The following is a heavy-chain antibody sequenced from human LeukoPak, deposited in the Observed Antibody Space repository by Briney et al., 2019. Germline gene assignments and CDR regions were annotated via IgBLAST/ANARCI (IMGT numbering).Heavy chain of an antibody. CDR2: IYRGDAT. J-gene: IGHJ4*02. CDR1: GFSVSENY. Sequence: GSLRLSCAASGFSVSENYMSWVRQAPGKGLKWVSVIYRGDATYYADSVKGRFTISRDSFEDTVYLQMDSLRAEDTAVYYCVKETRGTTIYYWGQGTLVTVSS. V-gene: IGHV3-66*01. CDR3: VKETRGTTIYY. D-gene: IGHD5-24*01.